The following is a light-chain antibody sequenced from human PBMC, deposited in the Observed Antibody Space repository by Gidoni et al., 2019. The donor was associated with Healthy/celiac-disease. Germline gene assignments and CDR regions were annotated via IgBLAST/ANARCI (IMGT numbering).Light chain of an antibody. CDR3: QQYNSYPLT. J-gene: IGKJ4*01. CDR1: QSISSW. V-gene: IGKV1-5*03. CDR2: KAS. Sequence: DIQRTQSPSTLSASVGDRATITCRASQSISSWLTWYQQKPGKAPKLLIYKASSLESGVPSRFSGSGSGTEFTLTISSLQPDDFATYYCQQYNSYPLTFGGGTRVEIK.